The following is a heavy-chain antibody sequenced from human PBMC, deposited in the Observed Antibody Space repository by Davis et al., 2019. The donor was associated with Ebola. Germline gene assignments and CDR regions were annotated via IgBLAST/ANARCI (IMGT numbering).Heavy chain of an antibody. D-gene: IGHD5-24*01. J-gene: IGHJ4*02. Sequence: PGGSLRLSCAVSGGSISSSNWWSWVRQPPGKGLEWIGEIYHSGSTNYNPSLKSRVTISVDTSKNQFSLKLSSVTAADTAVYYCARGRLQLDYWGQGTLVTVSS. CDR1: GGSISSSNW. V-gene: IGHV4-4*02. CDR3: ARGRLQLDY. CDR2: IYHSGST.